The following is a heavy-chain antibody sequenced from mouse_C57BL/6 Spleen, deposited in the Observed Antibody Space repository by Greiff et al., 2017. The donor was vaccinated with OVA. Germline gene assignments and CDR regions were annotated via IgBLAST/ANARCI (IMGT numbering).Heavy chain of an antibody. CDR3: AGVARSGGALDY. J-gene: IGHJ4*01. Sequence: VQLQQPGAELVKPGASVKLSCKASGYTFTSYWMHWVKQRPGQGLEWIGMIHPTSGSTNYNEKFKGKATLTVDKSSSTAYMQLSSLTSEDSAVYYCAGVARSGGALDYWGQGTSVTVSS. V-gene: IGHV1-64*01. CDR1: GYTFTSYW. CDR2: IHPTSGST.